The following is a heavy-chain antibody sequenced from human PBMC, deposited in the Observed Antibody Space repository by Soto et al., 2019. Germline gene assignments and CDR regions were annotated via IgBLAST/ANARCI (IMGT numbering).Heavy chain of an antibody. V-gene: IGHV4-31*03. CDR1: GGSTSIGGYY. CDR2: IYYSGST. CDR3: ARVGRYYDSSGYSPNWFDP. D-gene: IGHD3-22*01. Sequence: SETLSLTCTVSGGSTSIGGYYWSWIRQHPGNCLEWIGYIYYSGSTYYNPSLKSRVTISVDTSKNQFSLKLSSVTAADTAVYYCARVGRYYDSSGYSPNWFDPWGQGTLVTVSS. J-gene: IGHJ5*02.